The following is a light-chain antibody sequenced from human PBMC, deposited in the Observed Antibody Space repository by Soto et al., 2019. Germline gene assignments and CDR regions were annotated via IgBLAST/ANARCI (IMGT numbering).Light chain of an antibody. J-gene: IGLJ2*01. V-gene: IGLV1-44*01. Sequence: QSVLTQTPSASGTPGQRVTISCSGSTSNIGSNVVNWYQQLPGTAPKLLIFNNNMRPSGVPDRFSGSRSGTSASLAISGLQSEDEAEYFCAAWDDTVNVLVFGGGTKLTVL. CDR1: TSNIGSNV. CDR2: NNN. CDR3: AAWDDTVNVLV.